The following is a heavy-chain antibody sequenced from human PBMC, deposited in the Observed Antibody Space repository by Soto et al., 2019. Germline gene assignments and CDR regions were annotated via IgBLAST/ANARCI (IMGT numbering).Heavy chain of an antibody. CDR3: ARLYDFRSGGSGAFDI. CDR2: IYPGDSDT. Sequence: GESLKISCKGSGYSFTSYWIGWVRQMPGKGLEWMGIIYPGDSDTRYSPSFQGQVTISADKSISTAYLQWSSLKASDTAMYYCARLYDFRSGGSGAFDIWGQGTMVTVSS. J-gene: IGHJ3*02. D-gene: IGHD3-3*01. V-gene: IGHV5-51*01. CDR1: GYSFTSYW.